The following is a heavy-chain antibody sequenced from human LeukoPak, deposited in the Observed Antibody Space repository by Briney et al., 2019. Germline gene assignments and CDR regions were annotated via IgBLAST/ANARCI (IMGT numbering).Heavy chain of an antibody. CDR3: ARGGGTDWYEGFFEY. V-gene: IGHV1-3*04. D-gene: IGHD6-19*01. CDR2: INTGNGNT. Sequence: GASVKLSCKSSGYMFNLYAMHLVRQAPGQRPEWMGWINTGNGNTDSSQNLQGRVTITRDSSATTAYMEMSSLTPEDTAVYYCARGGGTDWYEGFFEYWGQGTLVTVSS. J-gene: IGHJ4*02. CDR1: GYMFNLYA.